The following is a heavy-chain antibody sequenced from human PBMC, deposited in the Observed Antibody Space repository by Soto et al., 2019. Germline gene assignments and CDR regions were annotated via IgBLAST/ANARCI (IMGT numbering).Heavy chain of an antibody. CDR2: IYRDDDK. CDR3: AHKAPLPDSRDTFDV. J-gene: IGHJ3*01. D-gene: IGHD2-21*01. V-gene: IGHV2-5*02. CDR1: GFSLSSPGVR. Sequence: QITLKGSGPTLVKPTQTLPLTCTFSGFSLSSPGVRVGWIRRPPGKALEWLALIYRDDDKLYSPSLRSRLTITRDASNTQVVLTMTSMDPVDTATYYCAHKAPLPDSRDTFDVWGRGTMVTVSS.